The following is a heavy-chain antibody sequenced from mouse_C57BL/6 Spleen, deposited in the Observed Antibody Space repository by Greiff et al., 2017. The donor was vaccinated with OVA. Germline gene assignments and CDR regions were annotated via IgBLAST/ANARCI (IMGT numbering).Heavy chain of an antibody. V-gene: IGHV1-74*01. CDR1: GYTFTSYW. Sequence: VQLQQPGAELVKPGASVKVSCKASGYTFTSYWMHWVKQRPGQGLEWIGRIHPSDSDTNYNQKFKGKATLTVDKSSSTAYMQLGSLTSEDCAVYYCAIWEGFAYWGQGTLVTVSA. CDR3: AIWEGFAY. D-gene: IGHD4-1*01. CDR2: IHPSDSDT. J-gene: IGHJ3*01.